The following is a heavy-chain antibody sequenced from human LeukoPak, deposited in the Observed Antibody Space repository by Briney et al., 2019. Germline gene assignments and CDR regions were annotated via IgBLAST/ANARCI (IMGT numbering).Heavy chain of an antibody. CDR1: GFTFSSYA. J-gene: IGHJ4*02. CDR3: ARDQRVDSGSNFDY. Sequence: PGGSLRLSCAASGFTFSSYAMHWVRQAPGKGLEWVAVISYDGSNKYYADSVKGRFTISRDNSKNTLYLQMNSLRAEDTAVYYCARDQRVDSGSNFDYWGQGTLVTVSS. V-gene: IGHV3-30-3*01. D-gene: IGHD3-10*01. CDR2: ISYDGSNK.